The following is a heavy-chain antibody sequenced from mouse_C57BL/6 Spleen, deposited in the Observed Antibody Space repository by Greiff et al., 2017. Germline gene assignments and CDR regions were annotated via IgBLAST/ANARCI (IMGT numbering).Heavy chain of an antibody. CDR3: ARPNYDGYFDV. CDR1: GYAFSSSW. V-gene: IGHV1-82*01. D-gene: IGHD2-4*01. J-gene: IGHJ1*03. Sequence: SGPELVKPGASVKISCKASGYAFSSSWMNWVKQRPGKGLEWIGRIYPGDGDTNYNGKFKGKATLTADKSSSTAYMQLSSLTSEDSAVYFCARPNYDGYFDVWGTGTTVTVTS. CDR2: IYPGDGDT.